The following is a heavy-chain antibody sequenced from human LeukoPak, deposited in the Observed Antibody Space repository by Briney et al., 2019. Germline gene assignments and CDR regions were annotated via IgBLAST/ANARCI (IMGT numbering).Heavy chain of an antibody. J-gene: IGHJ3*02. CDR2: IYYSGST. CDR3: ARGHDAFDN. CDR1: GGSISSYY. Sequence: SETLSLTCTVSGGSISSYYWSWIRQPPGKGLEWIGDIYYSGSTNYNPSLKSRVTISVDTSKNQFSLKLSSVTAADTAVYYCARGHDAFDNWGQGTMVTVSS. V-gene: IGHV4-59*01.